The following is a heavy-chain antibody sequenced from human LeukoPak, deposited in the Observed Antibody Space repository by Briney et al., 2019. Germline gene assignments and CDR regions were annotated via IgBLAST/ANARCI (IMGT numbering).Heavy chain of an antibody. CDR2: IWYDGSNK. V-gene: IGHV3-33*01. J-gene: IGHJ4*02. Sequence: GRSLRLSCAASGFTFSSYVMHWVRQAPGKGLEWVAVIWYDGSNKYYADSVKGRFTISRDNSKNTLYLQMNSLRAEDTAVYYCAREELPYYYDSSGYPYWGQGTLVTVSS. D-gene: IGHD3-22*01. CDR1: GFTFSSYV. CDR3: AREELPYYYDSSGYPY.